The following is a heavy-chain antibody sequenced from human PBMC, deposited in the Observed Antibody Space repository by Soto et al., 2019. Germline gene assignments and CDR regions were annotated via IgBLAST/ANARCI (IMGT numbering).Heavy chain of an antibody. V-gene: IGHV3-30*18. CDR1: GFTFSSYG. J-gene: IGHJ4*02. CDR2: ISYDGSNK. D-gene: IGHD2-2*01. Sequence: GGSLRLSCAASGFTFSSYGMHWVRQAPGKGLEWVAVISYDGSNKYYADSVKGRFTISRDNSKNTLYLQMNSLRAEDTAVYYCAKAGSPVVPAAMLVWGQGTLVTVSS. CDR3: AKAGSPVVPAAMLV.